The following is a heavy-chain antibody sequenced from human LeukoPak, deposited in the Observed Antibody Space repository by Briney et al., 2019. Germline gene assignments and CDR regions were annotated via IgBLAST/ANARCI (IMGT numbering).Heavy chain of an antibody. CDR3: AKFSYYYDSSGYFDK. V-gene: IGHV3-9*01. D-gene: IGHD3-22*01. Sequence: LRLSCAASRCTFDDYARHGVGPAPGQGLAWVSSISWNSGSKDYADSVRGRLTISRDNAKNSLYLQMKSLSPADTAFYYCAKFSYYYDSSGYFDKWGEGNLVTVSS. J-gene: IGHJ4*02. CDR2: ISWNSGSK. CDR1: RCTFDDYA.